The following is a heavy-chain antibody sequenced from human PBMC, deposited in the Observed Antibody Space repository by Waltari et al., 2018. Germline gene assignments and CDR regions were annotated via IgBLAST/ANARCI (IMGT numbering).Heavy chain of an antibody. CDR2: RWHDGRNE. CDR1: GFTFSSYG. CDR3: ARGLGNFFYGMDV. Sequence: QVQLVESGGGVVQPGRSLRLSCAASGFTFSSYGMHWVRRTPGKGLEWVTVRWHDGRNEYYADSVKGRFTISRDNSKNTLYLQMNSLRAEDTAVYYCARGLGNFFYGMDVWGQGTTVTVSS. J-gene: IGHJ6*02. D-gene: IGHD3-10*01. V-gene: IGHV3-33*01.